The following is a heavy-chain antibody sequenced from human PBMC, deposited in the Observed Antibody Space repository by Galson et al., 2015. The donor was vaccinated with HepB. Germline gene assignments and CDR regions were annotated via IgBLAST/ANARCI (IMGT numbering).Heavy chain of an antibody. CDR2: IYYSGST. D-gene: IGHD5-24*01. CDR3: ARSPEMATTKDAFDI. Sequence: SETLSLTCTVSGGSTSSYYWSWIRQPPGKGLEWIGYIYYSGSTNYNPSLKSRVTISVDTSKNQFSLKLSSVTAADTAVYYCARSPEMATTKDAFDIWGQGTMVTVSS. CDR1: GGSTSSYY. V-gene: IGHV4-59*01. J-gene: IGHJ3*02.